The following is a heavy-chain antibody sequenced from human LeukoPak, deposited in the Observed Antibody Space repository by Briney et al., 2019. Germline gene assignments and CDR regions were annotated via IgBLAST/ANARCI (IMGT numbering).Heavy chain of an antibody. CDR2: IYYSGST. J-gene: IGHJ6*03. Sequence: SETLSLTCTVSGGSISSSSYYWGWIRQPPGKGLEWIGSIYYSGSTYYNPSLKSRVTISVDTSKNQFSLKLSSVTAADTAVYYCARVGNIVVGDYYYMDVRGKGTTVTVSS. CDR3: ARVGNIVVGDYYYMDV. CDR1: GGSISSSSYY. D-gene: IGHD2-2*01. V-gene: IGHV4-39*07.